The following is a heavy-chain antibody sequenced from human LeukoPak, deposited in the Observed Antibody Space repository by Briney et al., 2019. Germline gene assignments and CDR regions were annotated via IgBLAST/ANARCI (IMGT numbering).Heavy chain of an antibody. CDR3: ASSRTERGYSFGYGY. J-gene: IGHJ4*02. D-gene: IGHD5-18*01. CDR1: GFTISSYE. CDR2: ISSSGSTI. V-gene: IGHV3-48*03. Sequence: GGSLRLSCAASGFTISSYEMNWVRQAPGKGLEWVSYISSSGSTIYYADSVKGRFTISRDNAKNSLYLQMISLRAEDTAFYYCASSRTERGYSFGYGYWGQGTLVSVSS.